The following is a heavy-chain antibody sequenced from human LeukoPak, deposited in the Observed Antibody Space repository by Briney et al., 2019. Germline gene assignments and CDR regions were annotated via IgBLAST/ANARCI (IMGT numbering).Heavy chain of an antibody. V-gene: IGHV1-3*01. Sequence: ASVKVSCKASGYTFTSYAMHWVRQAPGQRLEWMGWINAGNGNTKYSQKFQGRVTITRDTSASTAYMEPSSLRSEDTAVYYCARAPITMVRGAYEGRSYGMDVWGKGTTVTVSS. CDR1: GYTFTSYA. CDR2: INAGNGNT. J-gene: IGHJ6*04. CDR3: ARAPITMVRGAYEGRSYGMDV. D-gene: IGHD3-10*01.